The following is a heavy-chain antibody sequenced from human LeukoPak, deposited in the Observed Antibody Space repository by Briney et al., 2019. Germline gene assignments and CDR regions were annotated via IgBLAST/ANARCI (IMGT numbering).Heavy chain of an antibody. Sequence: ASVTVSCKASGYTFTSYDINWVRQATGQGLEWMGWMNPNSGNTGYAQKFQGRVTMTRNTSISTAYMELSSLRSEDTAVYYCARVKDRRDGYNYGYWGQGTLVTVSS. CDR3: ARVKDRRDGYNYGY. D-gene: IGHD5-24*01. CDR1: GYTFTSYD. J-gene: IGHJ4*02. V-gene: IGHV1-8*01. CDR2: MNPNSGNT.